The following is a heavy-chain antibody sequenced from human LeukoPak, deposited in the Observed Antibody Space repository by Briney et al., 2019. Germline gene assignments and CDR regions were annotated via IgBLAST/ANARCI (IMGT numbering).Heavy chain of an antibody. V-gene: IGHV4-39*01. CDR3: ARHSIIDSSFDN. J-gene: IGHJ4*02. CDR2: IYYSGKT. CDR1: GGSISNSHYY. D-gene: IGHD4-11*01. Sequence: SETLSLTCTVSGGSISNSHYYWGWLRQPPGKGLEWIGSIYYSGKTYYNPSLKSRVTISVDTSKNQFSLKLSSVTAADTAVYYCARHSIIDSSFDNWGQGTLVTVSS.